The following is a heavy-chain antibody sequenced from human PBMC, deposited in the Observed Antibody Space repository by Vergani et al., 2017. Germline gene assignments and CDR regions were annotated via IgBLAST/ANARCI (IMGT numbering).Heavy chain of an antibody. CDR3: ARDRGDWRYSRYFYNYYMDV. CDR2: ISYDGTNK. J-gene: IGHJ6*03. D-gene: IGHD2-8*02. Sequence: QVQLVESGGGVVQPGRSLRLSCAASGFTFGDHGIHWVRRAPGKGLEWVALISYDGTNKYYTNSVRGRFTISRDKSKSTLFLQMNSLGVEDMAVYYCARDRGDWRYSRYFYNYYMDVWGKGTTVTVSS. V-gene: IGHV3-30-3*01. CDR1: GFTFGDHG.